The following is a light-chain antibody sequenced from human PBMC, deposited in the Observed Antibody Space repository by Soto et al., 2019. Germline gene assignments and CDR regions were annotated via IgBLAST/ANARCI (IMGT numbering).Light chain of an antibody. CDR3: QQSYSTPPA. CDR2: VAS. Sequence: DIKMTQSPSSLSASVGDRVTITCRASQSINTYLNWYQQNPGKDPKLLIYVASSLQSGVPSRFSGSGSGTDFSLTISNLPPEDFATYYCQQSYSTPPAFGGGTKVEIK. J-gene: IGKJ4*01. CDR1: QSINTY. V-gene: IGKV1-39*01.